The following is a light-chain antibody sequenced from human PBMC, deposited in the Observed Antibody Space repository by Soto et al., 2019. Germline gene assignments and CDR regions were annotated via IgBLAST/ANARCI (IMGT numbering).Light chain of an antibody. CDR1: TSDVGRYNL. V-gene: IGLV2-11*01. CDR2: DVS. Sequence: QSVLTQPRSVSGSPGQSVVISCTGTTSDVGRYNLVSWYQQHPGKAPKLMIHDVSKRPSGVPDRFSGSKSGNTASLAISGLQAEDEADYYCFSYAGSYTLVFGGGTQLTVL. J-gene: IGLJ3*02. CDR3: FSYAGSYTLV.